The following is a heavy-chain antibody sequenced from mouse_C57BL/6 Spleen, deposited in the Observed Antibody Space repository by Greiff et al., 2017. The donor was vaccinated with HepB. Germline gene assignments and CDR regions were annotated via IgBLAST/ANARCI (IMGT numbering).Heavy chain of an antibody. J-gene: IGHJ3*01. Sequence: VQLQQSGAELMKPGASVKLSCKATGYTFTGYWIEWVKQRPGHGLEWIGEILPGSGSTNYNEKFKGKATFTADTSSNTAYMQLSSLTTEDSATYYCASGNYEAWFAYWGQGTLVTVSA. CDR3: ASGNYEAWFAY. V-gene: IGHV1-9*01. D-gene: IGHD2-1*01. CDR2: ILPGSGST. CDR1: GYTFTGYW.